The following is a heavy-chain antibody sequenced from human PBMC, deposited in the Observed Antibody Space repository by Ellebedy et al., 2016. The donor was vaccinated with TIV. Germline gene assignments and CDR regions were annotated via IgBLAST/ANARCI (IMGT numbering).Heavy chain of an antibody. Sequence: AASVKVSCKASGYTFMSYSIAWVRQAPGQGLEWMGWVSGYNGNTNYAQKVQGRVTMTTDTSTNTAYMELRSLTSDDTAVYFGARTSRYAYSSSCDYWGQGTLVTVSS. J-gene: IGHJ4*02. CDR2: VSGYNGNT. V-gene: IGHV1-18*01. CDR1: GYTFMSYS. CDR3: ARTSRYAYSSSCDY. D-gene: IGHD6-13*01.